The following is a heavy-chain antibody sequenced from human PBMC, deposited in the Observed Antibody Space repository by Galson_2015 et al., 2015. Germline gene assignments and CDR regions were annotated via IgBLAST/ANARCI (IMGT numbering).Heavy chain of an antibody. Sequence: SLRLSCAASGFSFSSHGMHWVRQAPGKGLEWVAVIWYDGSKKYYADSVKGRLTISRDNSKNTLYLQMNSLRAEDTAVYYCARGYCGGASCEGSDTFDIWGQGTMVTVSS. CDR3: ARGYCGGASCEGSDTFDI. CDR1: GFSFSSHG. V-gene: IGHV3-33*03. J-gene: IGHJ3*02. D-gene: IGHD2-15*01. CDR2: IWYDGSKK.